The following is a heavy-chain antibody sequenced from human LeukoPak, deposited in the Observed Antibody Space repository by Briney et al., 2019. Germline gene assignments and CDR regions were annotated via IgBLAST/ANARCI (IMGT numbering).Heavy chain of an antibody. V-gene: IGHV4-31*03. D-gene: IGHD6-13*01. CDR3: ARGPIAAAGTHWYFDL. CDR1: GGSISSGGYY. Sequence: PPETLSLTCTVSGGSISSGGYYWSWIRQHPGKGLEWIGYIYYSGGTYYNPSLKSRVTISVDTSKNQFSLKLSSVTAADTAVYYCARGPIAAAGTHWYFDLWGRGTLVTVSS. CDR2: IYYSGGT. J-gene: IGHJ2*01.